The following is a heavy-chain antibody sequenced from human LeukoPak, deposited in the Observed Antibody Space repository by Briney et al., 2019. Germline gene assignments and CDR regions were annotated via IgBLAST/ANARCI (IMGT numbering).Heavy chain of an antibody. Sequence: AAKVSCKGSGCTFSSFPISLVRQAPGQGLEWMGGIIPIFGTANYAQMFQGSVTITADESTSTAYMELSSLRSEDTAVYYCGIPLGLELPPGYCGQGTLVTVSS. V-gene: IGHV1-69*13. CDR1: GCTFSSFP. D-gene: IGHD1-7*01. CDR2: IIPIFGTA. CDR3: GIPLGLELPPGY. J-gene: IGHJ4*02.